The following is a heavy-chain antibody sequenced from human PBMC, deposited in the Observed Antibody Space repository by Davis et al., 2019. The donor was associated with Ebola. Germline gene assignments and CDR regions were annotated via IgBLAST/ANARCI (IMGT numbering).Heavy chain of an antibody. CDR3: ATLRRTITGMDDGFDI. J-gene: IGHJ3*02. Sequence: GESLKISCKASGYKFSDYWIGWVRQEPGKGLEWMGIIFPGDSDTRYSPSFQGQITIPADKSTSTVYLQWSSLKASDTAMYYCATLRRTITGMDDGFDIWGQGTMVTVSA. V-gene: IGHV5-51*01. CDR2: IFPGDSDT. D-gene: IGHD1-20*01. CDR1: GYKFSDYW.